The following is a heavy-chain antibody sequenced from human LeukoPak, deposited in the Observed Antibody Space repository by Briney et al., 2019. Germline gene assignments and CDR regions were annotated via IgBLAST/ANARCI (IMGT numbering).Heavy chain of an antibody. CDR1: GFTFSSYG. Sequence: GGSLRLSCAASGFTFSSYGMHWVRQAPGKGLEGVAVIWYDGSNKYYADSVKGRFTISRDNSKNTLYLQMNSLRAEDRAVCFSAKDGVLCDIRGYPYYWGQGDLVTVSS. CDR2: IWYDGSNK. D-gene: IGHD3-22*01. CDR3: AKDGVLCDIRGYPYY. V-gene: IGHV3-33*06. J-gene: IGHJ4*02.